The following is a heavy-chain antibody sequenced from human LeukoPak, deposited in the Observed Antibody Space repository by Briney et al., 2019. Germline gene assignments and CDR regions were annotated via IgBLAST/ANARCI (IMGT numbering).Heavy chain of an antibody. Sequence: PGGSLRLSCAASGFTFSSYSMNWVRQAPGKGLEWVSSISSSSSYIYYADSVKGRFTISRDNAKNSLYLQMNSLRAEDTAVYYCARSAVAGRTNWFDPWGQGTLVTVSS. CDR3: ARSAVAGRTNWFDP. D-gene: IGHD6-19*01. V-gene: IGHV3-21*01. CDR1: GFTFSSYS. J-gene: IGHJ5*02. CDR2: ISSSSSYI.